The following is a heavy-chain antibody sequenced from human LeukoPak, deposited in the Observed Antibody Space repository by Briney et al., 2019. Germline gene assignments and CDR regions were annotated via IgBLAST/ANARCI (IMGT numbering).Heavy chain of an antibody. CDR2: IHSDGINK. Sequence: GGSLRLSCAASGFTISSYGMHWVRQAPGKGLGGVAFIHSDGINKYYPDSVKGRFTISRDNSKNTLYLQMNSLRAEDTAVYYCAYSSLSTWGQGTLVTVSS. CDR3: AYSSLST. CDR1: GFTISSYG. D-gene: IGHD6-19*01. J-gene: IGHJ4*02. V-gene: IGHV3-30*02.